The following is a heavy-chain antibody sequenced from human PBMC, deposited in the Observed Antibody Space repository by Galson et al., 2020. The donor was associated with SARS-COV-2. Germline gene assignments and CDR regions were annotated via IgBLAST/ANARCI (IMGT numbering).Heavy chain of an antibody. V-gene: IGHV3-30-3*01. CDR2: ISYDGSNK. CDR3: ASQEYQLPTGSSTYYYYYGMDV. D-gene: IGHD2-2*01. Sequence: TGGSLRLSCAASGFTFSSYAMHWVRQAPGKGLEWVAVISYDGSNKYYADSVKGRFTISRDNSKNTLYLQMNSLRAEDTAVYYCASQEYQLPTGSSTYYYYYGMDVWGQGTTVTVAS. J-gene: IGHJ6*02. CDR1: GFTFSSYA.